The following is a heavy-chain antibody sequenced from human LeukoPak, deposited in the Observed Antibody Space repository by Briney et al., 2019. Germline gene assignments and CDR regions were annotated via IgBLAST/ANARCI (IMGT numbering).Heavy chain of an antibody. V-gene: IGHV4-31*03. J-gene: IGHJ4*02. Sequence: PSQTLSLTCTVSGGSISSGGFYWSWIRQHPGKGLEWLGYIYYSGTTYYNPSLKSRVTFSVDTSKNQFSLKLNPVTAADTALYYCARGTTDGYSYGRVDYWGQGTLVTVSS. CDR2: IYYSGTT. CDR3: ARGTTDGYSYGRVDY. D-gene: IGHD5-18*01. CDR1: GGSISSGGFY.